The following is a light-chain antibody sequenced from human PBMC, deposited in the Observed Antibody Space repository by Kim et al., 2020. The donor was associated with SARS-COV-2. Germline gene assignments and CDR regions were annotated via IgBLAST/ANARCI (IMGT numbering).Light chain of an antibody. J-gene: IGKJ4*01. CDR1: QSVGSPY. CDR3: QQSGRSPLS. V-gene: IGKV3-20*01. CDR2: AAS. Sequence: ESVLTQSPGTLSLSPGERATLSCRASQSVGSPYLAWYQQKPGQAPRLLIYAASRRAAGIPDRFSGSWSGTDFTLTISRLEPEDFAVYYCQQSGRSPLSFGGGTKVDIK.